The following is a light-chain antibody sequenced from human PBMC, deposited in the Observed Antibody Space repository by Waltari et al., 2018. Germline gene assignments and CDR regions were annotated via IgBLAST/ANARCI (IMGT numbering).Light chain of an antibody. CDR1: QSVLYISNNKNY. Sequence: DIVMTQSPDSLAVSLVERATINCKSSQSVLYISNNKNYLTWYQQKPGHPPKLLIYGASTRESGVPARISGSGSGTDFTLTISSLQAEDVAVYYCQQYYSTPWTFGQGTKVEIK. CDR2: GAS. V-gene: IGKV4-1*01. CDR3: QQYYSTPWT. J-gene: IGKJ1*01.